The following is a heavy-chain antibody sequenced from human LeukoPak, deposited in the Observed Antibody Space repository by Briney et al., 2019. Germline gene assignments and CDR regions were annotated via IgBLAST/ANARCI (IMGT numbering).Heavy chain of an antibody. Sequence: SETLSLTCTVSGGSITSYYWSWIRQPPGKGLEWIGYIYYSGSTNYNPSLKSRVTISVDTSKNRFSLRLSSVTAADTAVYYCARPGGVVINLFDSWGQGTLVTVSS. D-gene: IGHD3-22*01. CDR1: GGSITSYY. J-gene: IGHJ4*02. V-gene: IGHV4-59*01. CDR3: ARPGGVVINLFDS. CDR2: IYYSGST.